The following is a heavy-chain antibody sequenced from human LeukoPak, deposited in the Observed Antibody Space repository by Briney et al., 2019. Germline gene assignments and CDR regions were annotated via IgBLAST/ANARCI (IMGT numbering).Heavy chain of an antibody. CDR2: ISSSSSYI. D-gene: IGHD4-23*01. CDR1: GFTFSSYS. Sequence: PGGSLRLSCAASGFTFSSYSMNWVRQAPGKGLEWVSYISSSSSYIYYADSVKGRFTISRDNAKNSLYLQMNSLRAEDTAVYYCARVVVTPVLDAFDIWGQGTMVTVSS. V-gene: IGHV3-21*05. J-gene: IGHJ3*02. CDR3: ARVVVTPVLDAFDI.